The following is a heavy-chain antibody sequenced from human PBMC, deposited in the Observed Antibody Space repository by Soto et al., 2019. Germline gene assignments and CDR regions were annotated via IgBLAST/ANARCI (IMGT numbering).Heavy chain of an antibody. CDR3: ARDTSRYDYICGSYRSRPDY. CDR1: GFTFSSYG. D-gene: IGHD3-16*02. CDR2: IWYDGSNK. Sequence: PGGSLRLSCAASGFTFSSYGMHWVRQAPGKGLEWVAVIWYDGSNKYYADSVKGRFTISRDNSKNTLYLQMNSLRAEDTAVYYCARDTSRYDYICGSYRSRPDYWGQGTLVTVSS. V-gene: IGHV3-33*01. J-gene: IGHJ4*02.